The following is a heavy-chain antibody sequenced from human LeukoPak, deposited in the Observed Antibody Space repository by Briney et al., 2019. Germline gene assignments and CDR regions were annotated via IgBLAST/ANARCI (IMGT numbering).Heavy chain of an antibody. J-gene: IGHJ4*02. CDR3: ARDFLLFGVVVPNDF. CDR1: GFTFNTFW. V-gene: IGHV3-7*01. D-gene: IGHD3-3*01. Sequence: GGSLRLSCAASGFTFNTFWMSWVRQAPGKGLEWVANINQEGSEQYYVDSVKGRFTISRDNAKNTLSLQMHSLRVEHTAIYYCARDFLLFGVVVPNDFWGQGTMVAVSS. CDR2: INQEGSEQ.